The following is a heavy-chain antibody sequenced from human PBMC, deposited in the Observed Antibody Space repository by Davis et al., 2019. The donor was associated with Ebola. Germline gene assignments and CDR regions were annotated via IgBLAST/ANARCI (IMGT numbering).Heavy chain of an antibody. CDR3: ARLGEYCSGGSCYSGLDY. Sequence: MPSETLSLTCTVSGGSISSYYWSWIRQPPGKGLEWIGYIYYSGSTNYNPSLKSRFTISVDTSKNHFSLKLSSVTAADTAVYYCARLGEYCSGGSCYSGLDYWGQGTLVTVSS. D-gene: IGHD2-15*01. V-gene: IGHV4-59*08. CDR1: GGSISSYY. J-gene: IGHJ4*02. CDR2: IYYSGST.